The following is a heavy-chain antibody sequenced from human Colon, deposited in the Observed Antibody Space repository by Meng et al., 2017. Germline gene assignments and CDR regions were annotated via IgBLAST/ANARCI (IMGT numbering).Heavy chain of an antibody. V-gene: IGHV1-2*06. CDR3: GKREYISGLTY. Sequence: QVQLGQSGAEVKKPGASVKVSCKASGYTFTDYYIHWVRQAPGQGLEWMGRINPKSGGTNSAQIFQGRVTMTRDTSISTVYMELTRLRSDDTALYYCGKREYISGLTYWGQGTLVTVSS. J-gene: IGHJ4*02. CDR2: INPKSGGT. CDR1: GYTFTDYY. D-gene: IGHD6-19*01.